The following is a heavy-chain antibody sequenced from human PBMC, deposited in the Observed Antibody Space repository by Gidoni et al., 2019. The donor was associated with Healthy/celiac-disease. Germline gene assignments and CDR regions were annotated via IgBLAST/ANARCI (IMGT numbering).Heavy chain of an antibody. V-gene: IGHV1-3*01. CDR2: INAGNGNT. J-gene: IGHJ3*02. CDR3: ARDFPYYYGSGSYYNHDAFDI. CDR1: GYTFTSYA. D-gene: IGHD3-10*01. Sequence: QVQLVQSGAEVKKPGASVKVSCKASGYTFTSYAMHWVRQAPGQRLEWMGWINAGNGNTKYSQKFQGRVTITRETSASTAYMELSSLRSEDTAVYYCARDFPYYYGSGSYYNHDAFDIWGQGTMVTVSS.